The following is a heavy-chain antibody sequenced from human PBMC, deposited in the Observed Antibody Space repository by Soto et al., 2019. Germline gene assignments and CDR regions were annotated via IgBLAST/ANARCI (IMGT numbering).Heavy chain of an antibody. J-gene: IGHJ4*02. D-gene: IGHD2-2*01. V-gene: IGHV3-30*03. CDR3: GMDRSSLARVTSSDY. CDR2: ISYDGSHE. Sequence: QVQLVESGGGVVQPGRSLRLSCGASGFTFSNYCMHWVRQAPGKGLDWVAVISYDGSHEHYADSVTGRFTISRENPKNTSKLQENCLRVEDTDVYYCGMDRSSLARVTSSDYWGQENL. CDR1: GFTFSNYC.